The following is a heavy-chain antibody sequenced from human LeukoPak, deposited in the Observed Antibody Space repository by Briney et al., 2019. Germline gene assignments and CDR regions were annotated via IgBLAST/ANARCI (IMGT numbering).Heavy chain of an antibody. Sequence: GRSLRLSCAASGFTFSSYSMNWVRQAPGKGLEWVSSISSSSSYIYYADSVKGRFTISRDNAKNSLYLQMNSLRAEDTAVYYCARDHHSSGYYVGYYFDYWGQGTLVTVSS. CDR2: ISSSSSYI. D-gene: IGHD3-22*01. CDR3: ARDHHSSGYYVGYYFDY. V-gene: IGHV3-21*01. CDR1: GFTFSSYS. J-gene: IGHJ4*02.